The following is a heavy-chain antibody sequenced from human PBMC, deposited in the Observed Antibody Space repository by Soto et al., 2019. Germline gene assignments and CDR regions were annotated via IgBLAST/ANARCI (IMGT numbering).Heavy chain of an antibody. CDR1: GFTFSKYG. V-gene: IGHV3-33*01. J-gene: IGHJ4*02. D-gene: IGHD6-13*01. CDR2: IWYDGSDR. Sequence: QVQLVESGGGVVQSGRSLRLSCEASGFTFSKYGMHWVRQAPGKGLEWVAVIWYDGSDRWYADSVKGRFSISRDNSKNTMYLQMSNLRGEDTAVYFCARDYASSWCPSYWGQGTLVAVSS. CDR3: ARDYASSWCPSY.